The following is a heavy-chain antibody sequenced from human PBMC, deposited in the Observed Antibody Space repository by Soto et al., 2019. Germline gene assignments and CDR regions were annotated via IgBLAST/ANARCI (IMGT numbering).Heavy chain of an antibody. J-gene: IGHJ4*02. CDR3: AKDRSNSWTFDY. Sequence: QVQLVESGGGVVQPGRSLRLSCAASGLTFSDYGMHWVRQAPGKGLEWVTFISYDGSGKYYADSVRGRFTISRDDSKNTLYLQMNSLRAEDTAVYYCAKDRSNSWTFDYWGQGTLVSVSS. D-gene: IGHD6-13*01. CDR2: ISYDGSGK. CDR1: GLTFSDYG. V-gene: IGHV3-30*18.